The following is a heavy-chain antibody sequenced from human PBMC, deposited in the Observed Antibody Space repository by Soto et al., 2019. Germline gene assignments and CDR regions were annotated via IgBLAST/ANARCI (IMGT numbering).Heavy chain of an antibody. CDR1: GGSISSGDYY. CDR2: IYYSGST. D-gene: IGHD3-3*01. V-gene: IGHV4-30-4*01. Sequence: PSETLSLTCTVSGGSISSGDYYWSWIRQPPGKGLEWIGYIYYSGSTYYNPSLKSRVTISVDTSKNQFSLKLSSVTAADTAVYYCARDEGSAKYYVFWSVYYMAPLWGQGTLVTVSS. CDR3: ARDEGSAKYYVFWSVYYMAPL. J-gene: IGHJ4*02.